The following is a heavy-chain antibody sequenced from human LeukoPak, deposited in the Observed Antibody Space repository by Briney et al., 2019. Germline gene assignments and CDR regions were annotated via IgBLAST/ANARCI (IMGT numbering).Heavy chain of an antibody. D-gene: IGHD6-6*01. V-gene: IGHV3-11*06. Sequence: GGSLRLSCAASGFTFSDYYMTWIRQAPGKGLEWVSYISSGSSYTDYADSVKGQFTISRDNAKNSLDLQMNILRAEDTALYYCARARGSTPSSSFDYWGQGALVTVSS. CDR3: ARARGSTPSSSFDY. CDR1: GFTFSDYY. CDR2: ISSGSSYT. J-gene: IGHJ4*02.